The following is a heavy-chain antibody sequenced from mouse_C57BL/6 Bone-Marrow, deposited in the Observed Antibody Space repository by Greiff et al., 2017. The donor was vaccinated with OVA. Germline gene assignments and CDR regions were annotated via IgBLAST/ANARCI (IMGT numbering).Heavy chain of an antibody. CDR1: GFTFSSYG. D-gene: IGHD2-3*01. J-gene: IGHJ4*01. CDR3: ARTGGYYPSYAMDY. CDR2: ISSGGSYT. Sequence: EVMLVESGGDLVKPGGSLKLSCAASGFTFSSYGMSWVHQTPDKRLEWVATISSGGSYTYYPDSVKGRFTISRDNAKNTLYLQMSSLKSEDAAMYYCARTGGYYPSYAMDYWGQGTSVTVSS. V-gene: IGHV5-6*01.